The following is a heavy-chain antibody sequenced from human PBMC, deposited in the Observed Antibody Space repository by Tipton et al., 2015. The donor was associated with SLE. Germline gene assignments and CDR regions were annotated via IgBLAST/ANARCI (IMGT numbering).Heavy chain of an antibody. J-gene: IGHJ2*01. V-gene: IGHV3-23*01. D-gene: IGHD3-10*01. Sequence: GSLRLSCAASGFTFSSYVMSWVRQAPGKGLEWVSAISGSGGSTYYADSVKGRFTISRDNSKNTLYLQMNSLRAEDTAVYYCAKDKVLGSRPGWGWYFDLWGRGTLVTVSS. CDR1: GFTFSSYV. CDR2: ISGSGGST. CDR3: AKDKVLGSRPGWGWYFDL.